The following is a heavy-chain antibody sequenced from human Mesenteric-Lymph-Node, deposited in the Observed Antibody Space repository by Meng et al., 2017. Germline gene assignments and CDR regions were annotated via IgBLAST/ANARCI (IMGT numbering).Heavy chain of an antibody. V-gene: IGHV1-3*01. CDR1: GYTFTSYG. CDR3: ARGPDEYSSSWYKARYGMDV. J-gene: IGHJ6*02. Sequence: ASVKVSCKASGYTFTSYGISWVRQAPGQRLEWMGWINAGNGNTKYSQKFQGRVTITRDTSASTAYMELSSLRSEDTAVYYCARGPDEYSSSWYKARYGMDVWGQGTTVTVSS. CDR2: INAGNGNT. D-gene: IGHD6-13*01.